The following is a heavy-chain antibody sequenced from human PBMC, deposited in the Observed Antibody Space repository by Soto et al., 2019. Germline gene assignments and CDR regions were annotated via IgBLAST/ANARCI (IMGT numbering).Heavy chain of an antibody. V-gene: IGHV4-39*01. CDR2: IYFNGNT. J-gene: IGHJ4*02. Sequence: QLQLQESDPGLVKPSETLSLTCNVSGVSISDTSYYWGWIRQTPGKGLEWIGTIYFNGNTFYNPSLKSRLTISVDTSKNQISLRLTSVTAADTAVYYCARQGSYWGQGTLVAVSS. CDR1: GVSISDTSYY. CDR3: ARQGSY.